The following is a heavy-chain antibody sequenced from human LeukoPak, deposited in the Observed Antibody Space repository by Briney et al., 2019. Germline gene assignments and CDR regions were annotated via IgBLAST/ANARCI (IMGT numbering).Heavy chain of an antibody. J-gene: IGHJ4*02. Sequence: SETLSLTCTVSGGSISTYYWSWIRQPPGKGLEWIGYIYYSGTTKYDPSLKSRVSISVDTSKNQFSLKVRSVTAADTAVYYCAKVGDYVWGSYRPIDYWGQGTLVTVSS. CDR2: IYYSGTT. CDR3: AKVGDYVWGSYRPIDY. D-gene: IGHD3-16*02. CDR1: GGSISTYY. V-gene: IGHV4-59*08.